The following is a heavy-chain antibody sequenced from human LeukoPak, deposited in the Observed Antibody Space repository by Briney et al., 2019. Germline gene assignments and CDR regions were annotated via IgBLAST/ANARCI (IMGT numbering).Heavy chain of an antibody. CDR1: GFTLSTYW. Sequence: QAGGSLRLSCAASGFTLSTYWMTWVRQAPGKGLEWVANIKQDGSERYYVDSVKGRFTISRDNAKKLLYLQMNSLRVEDTAAYYCARDRGSSGRLGRFDNWGQGTLVTVSP. J-gene: IGHJ4*02. D-gene: IGHD6-19*01. CDR3: ARDRGSSGRLGRFDN. V-gene: IGHV3-7*01. CDR2: IKQDGSER.